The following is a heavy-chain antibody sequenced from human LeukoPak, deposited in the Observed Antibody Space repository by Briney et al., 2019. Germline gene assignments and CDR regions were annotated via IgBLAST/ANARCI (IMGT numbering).Heavy chain of an antibody. CDR1: GYTFSNYG. V-gene: IGHV7-4-1*02. J-gene: IGHJ4*02. CDR2: INTNTGNP. CDR3: ARDFHPGYYDSSGYLDY. Sequence: ASVKVSCKASGYTFSNYGLSWVRQAPGQGLEWMGWINTNTGNPTYAQGFTGRFVFSLDTSVSTAYLQISSLKAEDTAVYYCARDFHPGYYDSSGYLDYWGQGTLVTVSS. D-gene: IGHD3-22*01.